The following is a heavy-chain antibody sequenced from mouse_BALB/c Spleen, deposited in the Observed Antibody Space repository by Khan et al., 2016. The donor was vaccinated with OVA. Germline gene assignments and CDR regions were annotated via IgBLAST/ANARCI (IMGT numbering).Heavy chain of an antibody. Sequence: EVQLQQSGPGLVKPSQSLSLTCTVTGYSITSGYGWNWIRQFPGNKLEWMGYISYSGSTNYNPSLKSRISITRDTSKNKFFLQLNSVTTEDTATYYCARTARIKYWGQGTTLTVSS. CDR1: GYSITSGYG. D-gene: IGHD1-2*01. CDR2: ISYSGST. V-gene: IGHV3-2*02. J-gene: IGHJ2*01. CDR3: ARTARIKY.